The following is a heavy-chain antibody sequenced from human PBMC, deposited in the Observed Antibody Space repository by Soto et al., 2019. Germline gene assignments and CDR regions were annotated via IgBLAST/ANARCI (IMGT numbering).Heavy chain of an antibody. V-gene: IGHV4-38-2*02. CDR1: GFPISSTYS. CDR3: ARVTMVIRDSDHFGVDV. Sequence: SETLSLTCLVSGFPISSTYSGGWIRQPPGKGLEWIGSISHSGTTSYSPSLTSRVSISVDTSKNQVSLKLTSVTAADTAVYFCARVTMVIRDSDHFGVDVWGHGTTFTVSS. D-gene: IGHD4-17*01. CDR2: ISHSGTT. J-gene: IGHJ6*02.